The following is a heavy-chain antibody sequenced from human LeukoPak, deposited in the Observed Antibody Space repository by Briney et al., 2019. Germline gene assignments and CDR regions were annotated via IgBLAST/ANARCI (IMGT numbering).Heavy chain of an antibody. J-gene: IGHJ4*02. CDR2: ISGSGGST. V-gene: IGHV3-23*01. Sequence: GGSLRLSCAASGFTFSSYAMSWVRQAPGKRLEWVSAISGSGGSTYYADSVKGRFTISRDNSKNTLYLQMNSLRAEDTAVYYCAKDPYSSSSFFDYWGQGTLVTVSS. CDR1: GFTFSSYA. CDR3: AKDPYSSSSFFDY. D-gene: IGHD6-6*01.